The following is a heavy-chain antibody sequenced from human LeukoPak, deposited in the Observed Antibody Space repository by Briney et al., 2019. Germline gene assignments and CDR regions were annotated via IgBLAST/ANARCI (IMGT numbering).Heavy chain of an antibody. V-gene: IGHV1-24*01. J-gene: IGHJ4*02. D-gene: IGHD2-8*01. Sequence: GASVKVSCKVSGYTLTELSMHWVRQAPGKGLEWMGGFDPEDGETIYAQKFQGRVTMTEDTSTDTAYMELSSLRSEDTAVYYCATHSPMVYANPLDYWGQGTLVTVSS. CDR2: FDPEDGET. CDR3: ATHSPMVYANPLDY. CDR1: GYTLTELS.